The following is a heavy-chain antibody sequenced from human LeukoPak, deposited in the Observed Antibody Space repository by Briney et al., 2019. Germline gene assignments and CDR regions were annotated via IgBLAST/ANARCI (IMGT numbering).Heavy chain of an antibody. V-gene: IGHV3-7*03. CDR3: ARDIFSVAGPDLDC. CDR1: GFTFSIYW. Sequence: GGSLRLSCAASGFTFSIYWMSWAPQAPGKGLEWVANMKQDETEKYYVDSVKGRFTISRDNAKNSLFLQMNSLRTEDTALYYCARDIFSVAGPDLDCWGQGTQVTVSS. D-gene: IGHD6-19*01. J-gene: IGHJ4*02. CDR2: MKQDETEK.